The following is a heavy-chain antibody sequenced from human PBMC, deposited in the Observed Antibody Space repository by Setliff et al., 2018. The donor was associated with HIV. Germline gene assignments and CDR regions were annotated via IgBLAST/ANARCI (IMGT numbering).Heavy chain of an antibody. V-gene: IGHV4-39*02. CDR3: TREGRGDPAMAATRIDY. Sequence: SQTLSLTCSVSGDSISSGSYFWGWIRQTPGKGLEWIGNIYYTGFAYYNPSLKSRVTISLDTSKTHFFLNLTSVTDADTAVYFCTREGRGDPAMAATRIDYWGQGKLVTVSS. J-gene: IGHJ4*02. CDR2: IYYTGFA. CDR1: GDSISSGSYF. D-gene: IGHD2-15*01.